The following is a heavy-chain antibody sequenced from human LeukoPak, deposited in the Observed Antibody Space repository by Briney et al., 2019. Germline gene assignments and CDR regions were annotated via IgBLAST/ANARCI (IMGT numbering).Heavy chain of an antibody. CDR1: GFTFSSYA. Sequence: HPGGCVRLSCAASGFTFSSYAMSWVRQAPGKGLEWVSAISGSGGSTYYADSVKGRFTISRDNSKNTLYLQMNSLRAEDTAVYYCAKEFTMIVVVYLWGQGTLVPVSS. V-gene: IGHV3-23*01. D-gene: IGHD3-22*01. J-gene: IGHJ5*02. CDR3: AKEFTMIVVVYL. CDR2: ISGSGGST.